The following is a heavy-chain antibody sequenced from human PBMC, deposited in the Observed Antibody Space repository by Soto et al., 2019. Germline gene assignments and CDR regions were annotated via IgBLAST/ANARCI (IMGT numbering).Heavy chain of an antibody. J-gene: IGHJ4*02. CDR3: ARTFRAYIVVVPAAKYFDY. CDR2: INHSGST. Sequence: PSETLSLTCAVYGGSFSGYYWSWIRQPPGKGLEWIGEINHSGSTNYNPSLKSRVTISVDTSKNQFSLKLSSVTAADTAVYYCARTFRAYIVVVPAAKYFDYWGQGTLVTVSS. V-gene: IGHV4-34*01. D-gene: IGHD2-2*01. CDR1: GGSFSGYY.